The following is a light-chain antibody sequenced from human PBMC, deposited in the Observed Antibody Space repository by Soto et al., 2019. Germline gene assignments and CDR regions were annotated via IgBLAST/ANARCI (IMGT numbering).Light chain of an antibody. CDR2: GAS. J-gene: IGKJ4*01. V-gene: IGKV3-20*01. CDR3: QQYGSSPLT. Sequence: EIVLTQSPGTLSLSPGERATLSCRASQSVSSSYLAWYRQKPGQAPRPLIYGASGRATGIPDRFSGSGSGTDFTLTISRLEPADFAVYYCQQYGSSPLTFGGGTKVEIK. CDR1: QSVSSSY.